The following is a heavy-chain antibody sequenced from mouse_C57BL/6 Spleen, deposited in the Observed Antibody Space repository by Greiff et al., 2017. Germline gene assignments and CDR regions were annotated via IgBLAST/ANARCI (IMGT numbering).Heavy chain of an antibody. CDR2: IDPETGGT. CDR3: TRYTTVVAGMDY. J-gene: IGHJ2*01. V-gene: IGHV1-15*01. D-gene: IGHD1-1*01. CDR1: GYTFTDYE. Sequence: KQSGAELVRPGASVTLSCKASGYTFTDYEMHWVKQTPVHGLEWIGAIDPETGGTAYNQKFKGKAILTADKSSSTAYMELRSLTSEDSAVYYCTRYTTVVAGMDYWGQGTTLTVSS.